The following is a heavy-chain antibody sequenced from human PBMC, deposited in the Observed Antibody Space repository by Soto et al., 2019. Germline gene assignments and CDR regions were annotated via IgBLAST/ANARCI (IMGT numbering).Heavy chain of an antibody. V-gene: IGHV1-8*02. J-gene: IGHJ4*02. CDR2: MNPSNGNT. CDR3: ARRKERSGPHYFDY. D-gene: IGHD6-25*01. Sequence: ASVKVSCKASGYTFTTYDVSWVRQASGQGLEWMGWMNPSNGNTGYAQKFQGRVTMTRNTSISTAYMELSGLRPDDTAVYYCARRKERSGPHYFDYWGQGTRVTVS. CDR1: GYTFTTYD.